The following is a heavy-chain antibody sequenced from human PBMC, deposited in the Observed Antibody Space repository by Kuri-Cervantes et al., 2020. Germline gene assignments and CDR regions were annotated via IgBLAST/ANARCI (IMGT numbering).Heavy chain of an antibody. Sequence: SVKVSCKASGFTFTGYYIHWVRQAPGQGLEWMGGIIPIFGTANYAQKFQGRVTITTDESTSTAYMELSSLRSEDTAVYYCAKEGGALTGSYFDYWGQGTLVTVSS. CDR2: IIPIFGTA. V-gene: IGHV1-69*05. CDR1: GFTFTGYY. D-gene: IGHD7-27*01. J-gene: IGHJ4*02. CDR3: AKEGGALTGSYFDY.